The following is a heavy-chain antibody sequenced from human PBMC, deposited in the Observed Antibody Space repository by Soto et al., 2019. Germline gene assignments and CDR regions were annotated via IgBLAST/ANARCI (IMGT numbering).Heavy chain of an antibody. V-gene: IGHV1-46*01. CDR2: INPSGGRT. J-gene: IGHJ6*02. CDR1: GYSFVSYY. D-gene: IGHD2-21*02. Sequence: QVQLVQSGPEVKKPGASVKVSCKASGYSFVSYYMHWVRQAPGQGPEWMGLINPSGGRTTYAQKFPGRVTMTRDTSTVTVYMELSSLRSDDTAVYYCARDRLTAVPSHDYCSGMDVWGQGTTVSVSS. CDR3: ARDRLTAVPSHDYCSGMDV.